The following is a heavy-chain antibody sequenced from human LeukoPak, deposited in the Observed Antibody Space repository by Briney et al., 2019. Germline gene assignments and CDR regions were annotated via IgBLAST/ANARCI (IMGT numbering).Heavy chain of an antibody. V-gene: IGHV3-23*01. J-gene: IGHJ4*02. CDR2: ISGSGGST. D-gene: IGHD3-3*01. CDR3: AKVQSERGPVDY. CDR1: GFTFSSYS. Sequence: GGSLGLSCAASGFTFSSYSMNWVRQAPGKGLEWVSAISGSGGSTYYADSVKGRFTISRDNSKNTLYLQMNSLRAEDTAVYYCAKVQSERGPVDYWGQGTLVTVSS.